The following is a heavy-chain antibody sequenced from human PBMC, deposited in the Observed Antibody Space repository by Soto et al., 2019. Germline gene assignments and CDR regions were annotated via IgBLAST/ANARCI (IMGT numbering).Heavy chain of an antibody. J-gene: IGHJ4*02. CDR1: GYTFTNYG. CDR2: INPYNGNT. Sequence: GPELKKPGASVKVSCGASGYTFTNYGISWVRQAPGQGLEWMGWINPYNGNTKYSQKLQGRVTMTTDTSTSTAYLDLRSLRSDDTAVYYCARDPMTGYLQFDYWGQGTLVTVSS. CDR3: ARDPMTGYLQFDY. D-gene: IGHD3-9*01. V-gene: IGHV1-18*01.